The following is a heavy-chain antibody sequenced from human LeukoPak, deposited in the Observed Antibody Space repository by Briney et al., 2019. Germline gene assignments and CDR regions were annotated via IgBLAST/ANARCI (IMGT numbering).Heavy chain of an antibody. CDR1: GFTFSSYA. CDR2: ISGSGGST. D-gene: IGHD6-13*01. CDR3: ANSPSSNCCYYFDY. Sequence: PGGSLRLPCAASGFTFSSYAMSWVRQAPGKGLEWVSAISGSGGSTYYADSVKGRFTISRDNSKNTLYLQMSSLRAEDTAVYYCANSPSSNCCYYFDYWGQGTLVTVSS. J-gene: IGHJ4*02. V-gene: IGHV3-23*01.